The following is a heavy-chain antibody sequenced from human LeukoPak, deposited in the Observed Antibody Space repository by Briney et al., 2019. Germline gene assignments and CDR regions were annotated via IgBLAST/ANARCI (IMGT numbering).Heavy chain of an antibody. D-gene: IGHD3-10*01. CDR3: TTDLGITMIRGVIVY. CDR1: GFTFTNAW. V-gene: IGHV3-15*01. Sequence: PGGSLRLSCTAPGFTFTNAWMCWVRQAPGKGLEWVGRIKSKGDGETTDYAAPVKGRFTMSRDDSKATLYLQMNSLKAEDTAVYYCTTDLGITMIRGVIVYWGQGALVTVSS. CDR2: IKSKGDGETT. J-gene: IGHJ4*02.